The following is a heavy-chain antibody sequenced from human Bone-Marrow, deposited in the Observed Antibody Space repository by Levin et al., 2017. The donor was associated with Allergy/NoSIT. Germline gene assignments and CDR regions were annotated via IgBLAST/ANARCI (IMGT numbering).Heavy chain of an antibody. Sequence: GESLKISCKGSGYSFTSYWIGWVRQMPGKGLEWMGIIYPGDSDTRYSPSFQGQVTISADKSISTAYLQWSSLKASDTAMYYCARPAYLGYCSSTSCLDRENWFDPWGQGTLVTVSS. CDR3: ARPAYLGYCSSTSCLDRENWFDP. D-gene: IGHD2-2*01. CDR1: GYSFTSYW. CDR2: IYPGDSDT. J-gene: IGHJ5*02. V-gene: IGHV5-51*01.